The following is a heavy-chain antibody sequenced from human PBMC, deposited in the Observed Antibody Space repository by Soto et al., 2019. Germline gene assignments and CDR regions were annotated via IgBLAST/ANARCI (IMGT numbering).Heavy chain of an antibody. J-gene: IGHJ3*02. CDR2: VYYTGIT. V-gene: IGHV4-39*01. CDR3: ARQGRPGYCTGGNCYPTFDI. D-gene: IGHD2-15*01. CDR1: GSSMSSSAYY. Sequence: QMHLQQSGPGLVKPSETLSLTCTVAGSSMSSSAYYWGWIRQPPGKGLEWIGSVYYTGITDYKSSLESRVSLSADTSKNQFSLRLTSLSAADTAISFCARQGRPGYCTGGNCYPTFDIWGPGTMVTVSS.